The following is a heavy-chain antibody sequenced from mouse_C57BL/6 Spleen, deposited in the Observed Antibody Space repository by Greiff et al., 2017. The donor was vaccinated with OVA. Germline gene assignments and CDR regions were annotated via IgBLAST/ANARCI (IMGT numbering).Heavy chain of an antibody. J-gene: IGHJ3*01. CDR2: ISSGSSTI. V-gene: IGHV5-17*01. CDR3: ARGLGRAWFAY. CDR1: GFTFSDYG. Sequence: DVQLQESGGGLVKPGGSLKLSCAASGFTFSDYGMHWVRQAPEKGLEWVAYISSGSSTIYYADTVKGRFTLSRDDAKNTLFLQMTSLRSEDTAMDYCARGLGRAWFAYWGQGTLVTVSA. D-gene: IGHD4-1*01.